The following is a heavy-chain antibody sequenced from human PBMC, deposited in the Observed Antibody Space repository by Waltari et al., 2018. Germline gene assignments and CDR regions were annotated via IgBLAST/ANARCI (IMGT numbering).Heavy chain of an antibody. CDR1: GGSFSGYY. V-gene: IGHV4-34*01. CDR2: INHSGST. CDR3: ARGRKVNGYSYGYRFDY. Sequence: QVQLQQWGAGLLKPSETLSLTCAVYGGSFSGYYWSWIRPPPGKGLEWIGEINHSGSTNYNPSLKSRVTISVDTSKNQFSLKLGSVTAADTAVYYCARGRKVNGYSYGYRFDYWGQGTLVTVSS. J-gene: IGHJ4*02. D-gene: IGHD5-18*01.